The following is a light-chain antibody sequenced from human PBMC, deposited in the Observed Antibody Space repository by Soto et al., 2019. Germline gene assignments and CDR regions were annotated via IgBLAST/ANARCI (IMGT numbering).Light chain of an antibody. V-gene: IGKV3-15*01. CDR1: QSVSSR. Sequence: ETVLTHSPGTLSLSPGERAILSCRASQSVSSRLARYQQKPGQAPRLLFFGSYTRASGVPARFSFSGSGTEFTLTISILQSEDFAFYYCQQLDNWPPVWPFGQGTKVDIK. J-gene: IGKJ1*01. CDR2: GSY. CDR3: QQLDNWPPVWP.